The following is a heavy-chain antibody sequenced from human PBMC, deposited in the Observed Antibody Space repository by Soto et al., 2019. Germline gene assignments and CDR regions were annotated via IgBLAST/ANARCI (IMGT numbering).Heavy chain of an antibody. D-gene: IGHD3-3*01. Sequence: ASVKVSCKASGYTFTSYGISWVRQAPGQGLEWMGWISAYNGNTNYAQKLQGRVTMTTDTSTSTAYMELRSLRSDDTAVYYCARVEAYYDFWSGLSPKNYYYYYYMDVWGKGTTVTVSS. CDR2: ISAYNGNT. V-gene: IGHV1-18*01. CDR1: GYTFTSYG. CDR3: ARVEAYYDFWSGLSPKNYYYYYYMDV. J-gene: IGHJ6*03.